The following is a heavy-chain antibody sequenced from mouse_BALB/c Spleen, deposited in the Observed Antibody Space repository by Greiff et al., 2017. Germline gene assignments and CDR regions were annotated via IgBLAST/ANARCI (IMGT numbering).Heavy chain of an antibody. CDR3: ARDLRSYAMDY. V-gene: IGHV7-3*02. D-gene: IGHD1-1*01. CDR2: IRNKANGYTT. Sequence: EVKLVESGGGLVQPGGSLRLSCATSGFTFTDYYMSWVRQPPGKALEWLGFIRNKANGYTTEYSASVKGRFTISRDNSQSILYLQMNTLRAEDSATYYCARDLRSYAMDYWGQGTSVTVSP. J-gene: IGHJ4*01. CDR1: GFTFTDYY.